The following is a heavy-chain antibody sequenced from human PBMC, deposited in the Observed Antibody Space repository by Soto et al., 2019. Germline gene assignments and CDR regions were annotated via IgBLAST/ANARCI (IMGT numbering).Heavy chain of an antibody. CDR2: IRIDSNHI. CDR1: GFIFTSYS. D-gene: IGHD1-26*01. CDR3: ARDLSYAFAY. J-gene: IGHJ4*02. Sequence: EVQLVESGGGLVQPGGSLRLSCAASGFIFTSYSMNWVRQAPGKGLEWLSYIRIDSNHIGYADSVRGRFTISSDSAKNSLYLQMNSLRDEDTAVYYCARDLSYAFAYWGQGTLVPVSS. V-gene: IGHV3-48*02.